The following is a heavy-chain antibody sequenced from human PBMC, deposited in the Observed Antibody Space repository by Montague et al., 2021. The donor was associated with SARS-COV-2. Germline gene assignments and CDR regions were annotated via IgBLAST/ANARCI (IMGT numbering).Heavy chain of an antibody. J-gene: IGHJ4*02. V-gene: IGHV4-34*01. CDR1: GGTYVGYY. CDR2: INHNGNT. Sequence: SETLSLTCTVSGGTYVGYYWGWIRQPPGRGLEWIGEINHNGNTEYSPSLRSRVTLSVDTPRIHFSLSLTSVTAADTGVYYCARRPYSYGSGTYRDWGQGTLVTVSS. CDR3: ARRPYSYGSGTYRD. D-gene: IGHD3-10*01.